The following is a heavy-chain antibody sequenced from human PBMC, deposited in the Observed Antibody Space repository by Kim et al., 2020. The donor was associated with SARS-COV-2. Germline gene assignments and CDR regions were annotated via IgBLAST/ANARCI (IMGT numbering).Heavy chain of an antibody. J-gene: IGHJ4*02. Sequence: GGSLRLSCAASGFTFTRVWLSWVRQAPGKGLEWVVRLRSRVDGGTADYAAPVKGRFTISRDDSKDMLYLQMNGLTTEDTAVYYCTTDYERIGGLCDGDICYPASLWGQGTLVTVSS. CDR1: GFTFTRVW. V-gene: IGHV3-15*01. CDR2: LRSRVDGGTA. D-gene: IGHD2-15*01. CDR3: TTDYERIGGLCDGDICYPASL.